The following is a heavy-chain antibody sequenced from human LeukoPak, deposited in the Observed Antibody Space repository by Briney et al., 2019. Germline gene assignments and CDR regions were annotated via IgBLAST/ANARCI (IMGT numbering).Heavy chain of an antibody. V-gene: IGHV3-66*01. CDR3: TRDVRCGGDCYSIY. J-gene: IGHJ4*02. CDR1: GFTVSDNY. CDR2: VFNGGST. Sequence: PGGSLRLSCAASGFTVSDNYMNWVRQAPGMRLEWVGVVFNGGSTHYADSVRDRFTISRDYSKNTLYLQMNSLRAEDTAVYYCTRDVRCGGDCYSIYWGQGTLVTVSS. D-gene: IGHD2-21*02.